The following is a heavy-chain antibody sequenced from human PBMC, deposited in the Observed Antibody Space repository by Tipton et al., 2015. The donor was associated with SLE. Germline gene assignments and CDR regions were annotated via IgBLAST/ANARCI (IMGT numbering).Heavy chain of an antibody. CDR1: GSTFSSYA. V-gene: IGHV3-23*01. CDR2: ISGSGGST. J-gene: IGHJ4*02. Sequence: SLRLSCAASGSTFSSYAMSWVRQAPGKGLEWVSAISGSGGSTYYADSVKGRFTISRDNSKNTLYLQMNSLRAEDTAVYYCAKALVVVVAATPCYFDYWGQGTLVTVSS. D-gene: IGHD2-15*01. CDR3: AKALVVVVAATPCYFDY.